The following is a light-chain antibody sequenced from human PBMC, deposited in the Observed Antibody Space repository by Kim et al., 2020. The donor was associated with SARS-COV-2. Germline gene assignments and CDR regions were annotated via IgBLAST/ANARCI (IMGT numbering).Light chain of an antibody. V-gene: IGLV1-44*01. CDR3: AVWDDSLNGRV. Sequence: GQRVTISCSGSSSHIGSNPISWYQQVPVAAPNLLIYSNDQRPSGVPDRFSGSKSGTSASLAISGLQSEDEADYYCAVWDDSLNGRVFGGGTQLTVL. CDR1: SSHIGSNP. J-gene: IGLJ3*02. CDR2: SND.